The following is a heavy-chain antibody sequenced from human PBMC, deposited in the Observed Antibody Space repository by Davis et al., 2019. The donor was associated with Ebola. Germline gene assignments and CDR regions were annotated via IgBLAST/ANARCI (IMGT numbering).Heavy chain of an antibody. CDR2: IYYRGST. D-gene: IGHD3-16*01. CDR1: GGYISVSSSYY. CDR3: ARHLGHDI. Sequence: MPSETLSLTCSVSGGYISVSSSYYWGWVRQPPGKGLEWIGSIYYRGSTYYNPSLKGRVSISVDTSKNQFSLNLTSVTAEDTAVYYCARHLGHDIWGPETMVSVSS. V-gene: IGHV4-39*01. J-gene: IGHJ3*02.